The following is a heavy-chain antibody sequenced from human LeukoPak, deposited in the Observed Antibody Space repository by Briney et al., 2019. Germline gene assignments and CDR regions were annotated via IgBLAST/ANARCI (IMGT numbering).Heavy chain of an antibody. D-gene: IGHD3-10*01. CDR1: GYSISSGNY. J-gene: IGHJ5*02. V-gene: IGHV4-38-2*02. CDR2: IDHSGSI. Sequence: NPSETLSLTCTVSGYSISSGNYWGWIRQPPGKGLEWMGSIDHSGSIYYNPSLKSRVTISVDTSKNQFSLKVSSVTAADTAVYYCARTTMVRGVKGLDNWFDPWGQGTLVTVSS. CDR3: ARTTMVRGVKGLDNWFDP.